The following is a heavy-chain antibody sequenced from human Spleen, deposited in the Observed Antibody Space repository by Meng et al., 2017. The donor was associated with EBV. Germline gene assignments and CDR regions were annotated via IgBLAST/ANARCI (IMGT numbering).Heavy chain of an antibody. Sequence: QGPLQESGPGLMKPSGTLSLTCTISGGSISSSHWWTWVRQSPGKGLQWIGEIHHSGSTNYGPSLKSRVTVSMDKSKNVFSLKLTSVTAADSAIYYCARSSYLTSRPFDYWGRGTLVTVSS. CDR3: ARSSYLTSRPFDY. CDR1: GGSISSSHW. J-gene: IGHJ4*01. CDR2: IHHSGST. V-gene: IGHV4-4*02. D-gene: IGHD3-3*01.